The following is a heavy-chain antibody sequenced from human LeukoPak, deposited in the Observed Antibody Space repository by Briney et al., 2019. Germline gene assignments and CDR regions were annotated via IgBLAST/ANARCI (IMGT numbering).Heavy chain of an antibody. D-gene: IGHD6-13*01. CDR1: GFTFSSYS. CDR2: ISSSSSYI. Sequence: GGSLRLSCAASGFTFSSYSMNWVRQAPGKGLEWVSSISSSSSYIYYADSVKGRFTISRDNAKNSLYLQMNSLRAEDTAVYYCARASVQQLVRRFDYWGQGTLVTVSS. CDR3: ARASVQQLVRRFDY. J-gene: IGHJ4*02. V-gene: IGHV3-21*01.